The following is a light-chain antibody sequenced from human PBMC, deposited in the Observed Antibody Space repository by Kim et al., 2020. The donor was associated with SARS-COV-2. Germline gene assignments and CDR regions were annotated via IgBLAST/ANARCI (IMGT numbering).Light chain of an antibody. Sequence: SASVGTRVTITCRASQTINSYLNWYQQKPGKAPKVLIYAASSLQSGVPSRFSGGGSGTDFTLTINSLQPEDLATYYCQQSYSAPYTFAQGTKLEI. CDR1: QTINSY. V-gene: IGKV1-39*01. J-gene: IGKJ2*01. CDR2: AAS. CDR3: QQSYSAPYT.